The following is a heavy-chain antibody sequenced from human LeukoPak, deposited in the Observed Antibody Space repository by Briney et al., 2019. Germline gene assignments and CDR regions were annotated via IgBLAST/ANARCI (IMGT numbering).Heavy chain of an antibody. CDR2: IKEEGSGK. CDR1: GFTFSSYW. CDR3: ARIYYDSSGYRLFDY. V-gene: IGHV3-7*02. D-gene: IGHD3-22*01. J-gene: IGHJ4*02. Sequence: GGSLRLSCAASGFTFSSYWMSWVRQAPGKGLEWVADIKEEGSGKYYVDSVKGRFTISRDNAKNSLYLQMNSLRAEDTAVYYCARIYYDSSGYRLFDYWGQGTLVTVSS.